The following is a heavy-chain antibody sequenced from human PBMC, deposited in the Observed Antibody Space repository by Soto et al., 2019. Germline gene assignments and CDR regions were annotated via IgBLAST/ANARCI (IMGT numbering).Heavy chain of an antibody. CDR3: ARVGQGAWYFVL. CDR2: INPDGRVT. Sequence: EVQLVESGGGLVQPGGSLTLSCAASGFTFNTYWVHWVRQAPGKGVVWVSRINPDGRVTNYADSVKGRFTISRDNAQNTRYLQMNSLTPDDTAVYYCARVGQGAWYFVLWGRGTLVTVSS. CDR1: GFTFNTYW. J-gene: IGHJ2*01. D-gene: IGHD1-26*01. V-gene: IGHV3-74*01.